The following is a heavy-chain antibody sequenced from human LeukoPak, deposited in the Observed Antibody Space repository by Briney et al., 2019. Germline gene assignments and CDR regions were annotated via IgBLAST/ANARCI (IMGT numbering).Heavy chain of an antibody. J-gene: IGHJ1*01. CDR1: GYSFTRYF. Sequence: ASVKISCKASGYSFTRYFIHWVRQAPGQGLEWMGIIIPSDGSTSYAQKFQGRVTMTRDTSTSTVYMELSSLRAEDTAVYYCAKTLFYDRGHETFQHWGQGTLVTVSS. V-gene: IGHV1-46*01. CDR3: AKTLFYDRGHETFQH. CDR2: IIPSDGST. D-gene: IGHD2/OR15-2a*01.